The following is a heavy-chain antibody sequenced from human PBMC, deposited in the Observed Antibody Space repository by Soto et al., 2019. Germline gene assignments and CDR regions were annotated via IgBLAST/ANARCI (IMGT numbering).Heavy chain of an antibody. CDR2: INPSGGST. V-gene: IGHV1-46*01. D-gene: IGHD2-2*01. Sequence: ASVKVSCKAPGYTFTSYYMHWVRQAPGQRLEWMGIINPSGGSTSYAQKFQGRVTMTRDTSTSTASMELSSLRSEDTAVYYGAREMGSEFGYCISYSXSRGSFDIWG. CDR1: GYTFTSYY. J-gene: IGHJ3*02. CDR3: AREMGSEFGYCISYSXSRGSFDI.